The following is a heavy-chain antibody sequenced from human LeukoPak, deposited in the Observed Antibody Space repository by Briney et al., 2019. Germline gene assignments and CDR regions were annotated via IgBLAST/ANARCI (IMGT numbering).Heavy chain of an antibody. CDR3: AANAPDSSGYNLDY. V-gene: IGHV1-8*01. D-gene: IGHD3-22*01. CDR2: MNPNSGNT. Sequence: GASVKVSCKASGYTFTSYDINWVRQATGQGLEWMGWMNPNSGNTGYAQKFQGRVTMTRNTSISTAYMELSSLRSEDTAVYYCAANAPDSSGYNLDYWGQGTLVTVSS. CDR1: GYTFTSYD. J-gene: IGHJ4*02.